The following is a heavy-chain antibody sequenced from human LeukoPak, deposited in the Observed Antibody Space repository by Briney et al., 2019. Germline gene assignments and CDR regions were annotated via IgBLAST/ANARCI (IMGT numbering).Heavy chain of an antibody. CDR3: ARDPYYGDYVV. V-gene: IGHV3-48*03. CDR1: GFTFSSYE. J-gene: IGHJ4*02. D-gene: IGHD4-17*01. Sequence: GGSLTLSCAASGFTFSSYEMNWVRQAPGKGLEWVSYISSSGSTIYYADSVKGRFTISRDNAKNSLYLQMNSLRAEDTAVYYCARDPYYGDYVVWGQGTLVTVSS. CDR2: ISSSGSTI.